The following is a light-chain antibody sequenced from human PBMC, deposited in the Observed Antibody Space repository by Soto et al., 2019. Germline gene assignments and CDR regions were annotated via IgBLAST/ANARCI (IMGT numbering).Light chain of an antibody. CDR2: GAS. Sequence: EIVMTQSPAALSVSPGERATLSCRAGQSVNSNLAWYQQKPGQAPRLLIYGASTRATGIPARFSGSGSGTEFTLTISSLQTEDFVVYYCQQYKSWPLTFGGGTKVEIK. V-gene: IGKV3D-15*01. CDR3: QQYKSWPLT. J-gene: IGKJ4*01. CDR1: QSVNSN.